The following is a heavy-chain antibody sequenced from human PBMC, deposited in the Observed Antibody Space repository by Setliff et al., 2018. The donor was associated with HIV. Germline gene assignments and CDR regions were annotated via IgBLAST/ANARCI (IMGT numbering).Heavy chain of an antibody. CDR2: IYYSGST. D-gene: IGHD2-15*01. J-gene: IGHJ6*02. CDR1: GGSITTDGYY. V-gene: IGHV4-31*03. Sequence: PSETLSLTCSVSGGSITTDGYYWSCIRHCPGKGLEWIGYIYYSGSTYYNPSLKSRITISVDTSKNQFSLTLNSVTAADTAVYYCARDEGVVAATETYYYNGLDVWGQGTTVTVSS. CDR3: ARDEGVVAATETYYYNGLDV.